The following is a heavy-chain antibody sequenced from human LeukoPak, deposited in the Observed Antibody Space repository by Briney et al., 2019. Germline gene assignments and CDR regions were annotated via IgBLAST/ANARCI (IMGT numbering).Heavy chain of an antibody. CDR2: ISWNSGSI. CDR3: AKDSSYSTATTSLDH. V-gene: IGHV3-9*01. CDR1: GFTFDDYA. J-gene: IGHJ4*02. Sequence: GGSLRLSCTASGFTFDDYAMHWVRQAPGKSLEWVSGISWNSGSIGYVDSVKGRFTISRDNAKNSLYLQMNSLRAEDTALYYCAKDSSYSTATTSLDHWGQGTLVTVSS. D-gene: IGHD1-1*01.